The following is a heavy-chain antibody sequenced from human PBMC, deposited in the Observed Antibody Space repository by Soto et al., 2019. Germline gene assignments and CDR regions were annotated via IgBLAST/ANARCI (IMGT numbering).Heavy chain of an antibody. D-gene: IGHD3-10*01. V-gene: IGHV2-5*02. CDR1: GFSLTTGGVG. CDR2: IYWDDDK. Sequence: QITLKESGPTLVKPTQTLTLTCTFSGFSLTTGGVGVGWIRQPPGKALEWLALIYWDDDKRYSPSLTSRLTITKDTSRNQVVRTMTNMDPVDTATYFCARAQWFGDPFDYWGQGTLVTVSS. J-gene: IGHJ4*02. CDR3: ARAQWFGDPFDY.